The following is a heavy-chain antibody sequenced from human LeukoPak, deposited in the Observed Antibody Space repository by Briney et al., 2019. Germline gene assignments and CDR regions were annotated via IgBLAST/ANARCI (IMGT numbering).Heavy chain of an antibody. CDR1: GGSISSYY. Sequence: SETLSLTCTISGGSISSYYWSWIRQPPGKGLDWIGYIYYSGSTNYNPSLKSRVTMSVDTSKNQFSLKLSSVTAADTAVYYSARGTVLFGMYVWGQGTTVTVSS. D-gene: IGHD2-8*02. CDR2: IYYSGST. V-gene: IGHV4-59*01. CDR3: ARGTVLFGMYV. J-gene: IGHJ6*02.